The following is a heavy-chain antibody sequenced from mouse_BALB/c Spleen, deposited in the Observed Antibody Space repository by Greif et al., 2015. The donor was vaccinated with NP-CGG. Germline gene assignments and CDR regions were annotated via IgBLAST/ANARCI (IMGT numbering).Heavy chain of an antibody. J-gene: IGHJ1*01. CDR2: INSSNGRT. CDR1: GYTFTSYW. V-gene: IGHV1S81*02. Sequence: VQLQESGAELVKPGASVKLSCKASGYTFTSYWMHWVKQRPGQGLEWIGEINSSNGRTNYNEKFKSKATLTVDKSSSTAYMQLSSLTSGDSAVYCCARRDCGSSYLDVWGAGTTVTVSS. CDR3: ARRDCGSSYLDV. D-gene: IGHD1-1*01.